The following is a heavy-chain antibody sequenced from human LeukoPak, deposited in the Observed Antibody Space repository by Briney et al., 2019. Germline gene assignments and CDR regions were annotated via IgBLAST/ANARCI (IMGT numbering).Heavy chain of an antibody. CDR3: ATQPTYKGGPLDGDFDL. J-gene: IGHJ2*01. V-gene: IGHV3-21*01. CDR1: GFTFSSYS. CDR2: ISSSSSYI. D-gene: IGHD3-10*01. Sequence: GGSLRLSCAASGFTFSSYSMNWVRQAPGKGLEWVSSISSSSSYIYYADSVKGRFTISRDNAKNSLYLQMNSLRAEDTAVYYCATQPTYKGGPLDGDFDLWGRGTLVTVSS.